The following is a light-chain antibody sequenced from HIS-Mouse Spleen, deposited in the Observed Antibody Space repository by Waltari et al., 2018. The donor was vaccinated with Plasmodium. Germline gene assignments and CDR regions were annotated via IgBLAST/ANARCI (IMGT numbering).Light chain of an antibody. V-gene: IGKV4-1*01. CDR2: CAS. CDR3: QQYYSTPYT. CDR1: QSVLYSHNNKNY. J-gene: IGKJ2*01. Sequence: DIVMTQSPDSLAVSLGERATINCKSSQSVLYSHNNKNYLAWYQQKPEQPPKLLIYCASTRESGVPDRFSGSGSGTDFTLTISSLQAEDVAVYYCQQYYSTPYTFGQGTKLEIK.